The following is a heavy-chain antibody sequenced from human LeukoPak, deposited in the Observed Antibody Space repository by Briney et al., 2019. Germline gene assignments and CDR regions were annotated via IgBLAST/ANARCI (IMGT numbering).Heavy chain of an antibody. V-gene: IGHV3-7*01. CDR2: IKQDGSEK. Sequence: GGSLRLPCAASGFTFSSYWMSWVRQAPGKGLEWVANIKQDGSEKYYVDSVKGRFTISRDNAKNSLYLQMSSLRAEDTAVYYCAREGDYGDYVDYWGQGTLVTVSS. CDR1: GFTFSSYW. D-gene: IGHD4-17*01. CDR3: AREGDYGDYVDY. J-gene: IGHJ4*02.